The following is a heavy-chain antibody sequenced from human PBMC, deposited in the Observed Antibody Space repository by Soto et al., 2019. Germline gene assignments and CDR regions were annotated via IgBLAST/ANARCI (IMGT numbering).Heavy chain of an antibody. CDR2: ISGYNGNT. V-gene: IGHV1-18*01. CDR1: GYTFTSTG. Sequence: GPSVKVSCKASGYTFTSTGINWVRQAPGQGLEWMGWISGYNGNTMYAQKVQGRVTMTTDTSTSTVYMELRSLRSDDTALYYCARDGIAARPTPDYWGQGTLVTVSS. D-gene: IGHD6-6*01. J-gene: IGHJ4*02. CDR3: ARDGIAARPTPDY.